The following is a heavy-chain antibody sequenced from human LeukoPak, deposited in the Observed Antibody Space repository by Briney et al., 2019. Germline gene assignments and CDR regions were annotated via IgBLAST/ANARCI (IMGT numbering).Heavy chain of an antibody. J-gene: IGHJ4*02. D-gene: IGHD4-11*01. CDR3: AERSVTTGY. Sequence: GGSLRLSCAASGFTFSIYAMSWVRQAPGKGLEWVSAIGDTTYYADSVEGRFTISRDNSKNTLYLQMNSLRAEDTAVYYCAERSVTTGYWGQGTLVTVSS. V-gene: IGHV3-23*01. CDR2: IGDTT. CDR1: GFTFSIYA.